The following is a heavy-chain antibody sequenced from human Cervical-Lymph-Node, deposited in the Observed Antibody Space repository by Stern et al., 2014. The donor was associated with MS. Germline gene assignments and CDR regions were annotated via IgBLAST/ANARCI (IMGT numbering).Heavy chain of an antibody. CDR1: GFTFSSYA. V-gene: IGHV3-23*01. D-gene: IGHD2-2*01. J-gene: IGHJ6*02. CDR3: AKSSGDVVPALHLPVYGMDV. CDR2: ISGSGGST. Sequence: EVQLLESGGGLVQPGGSLRLSCAASGFTFSSYAMSWVRQAPGKGLEWVSAISGSGGSTYYADSVKGRFTISRDNSKNTLYLQMNSLRAEDTAVYYCAKSSGDVVPALHLPVYGMDVWGQGTTVTVSS.